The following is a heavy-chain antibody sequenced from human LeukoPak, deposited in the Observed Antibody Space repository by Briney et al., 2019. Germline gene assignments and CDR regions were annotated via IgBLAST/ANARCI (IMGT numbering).Heavy chain of an antibody. CDR1: GFSFTDAW. D-gene: IGHD2-21*01. CDR3: TTDRGSI. J-gene: IGHJ4*02. CDR2: IKSKTAGGTT. V-gene: IGHV3-15*01. Sequence: GGSLRLSCAASGFSFTDAWMNWVRQTPGKGLEWVGRIKSKTAGGTTESAAPVKGRFTISRDDSINPLYLQMDSLMTEDTAVYYCTTDRGSIWGQGTLVTVSS.